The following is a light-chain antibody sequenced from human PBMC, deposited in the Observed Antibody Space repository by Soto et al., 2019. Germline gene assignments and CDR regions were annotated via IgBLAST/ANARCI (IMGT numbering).Light chain of an antibody. CDR1: QVIRNE. CDR2: AAS. Sequence: AIQMTQSPSSLSASVGDSVTITCRASQVIRNELGWYQQKPGKAPRLLIYAASNLQSGVPSRFSGSGSGTDFTLTISSLQPEDFATYYCLQDYDYPYTFGQGTNLEIK. CDR3: LQDYDYPYT. J-gene: IGKJ2*01. V-gene: IGKV1-6*01.